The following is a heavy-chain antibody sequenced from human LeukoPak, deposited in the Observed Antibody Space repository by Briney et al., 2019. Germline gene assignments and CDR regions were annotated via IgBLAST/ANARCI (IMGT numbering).Heavy chain of an antibody. V-gene: IGHV1-69*06. CDR1: GGTFSSYA. CDR3: ARGRIAAADFDY. Sequence: ASVKVSCKASGGTFSSYAISWVRQAPGQGLEWMGGIIPIFGTANYAQKFQGRVTITADKSTSTAYMELSSLRSEDTAVYYCARGRIAAADFDYWGQGTLVTVSS. CDR2: IIPIFGTA. D-gene: IGHD6-13*01. J-gene: IGHJ4*02.